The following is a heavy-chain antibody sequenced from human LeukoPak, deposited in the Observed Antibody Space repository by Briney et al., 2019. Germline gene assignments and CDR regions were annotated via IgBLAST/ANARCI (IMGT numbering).Heavy chain of an antibody. V-gene: IGHV3-66*01. J-gene: IGHJ5*02. Sequence: GGSLRLSCAASGFTVSSNYMSWVRQAPGKGLGWVSVIYSGGSTYYADSVKGRFTISRDNSKNTLYLRMNSLRAEDTAVYYCARALYSSGWYRTTDNWFDPWGQGTLVTVSS. D-gene: IGHD6-19*01. CDR1: GFTVSSNY. CDR3: ARALYSSGWYRTTDNWFDP. CDR2: IYSGGST.